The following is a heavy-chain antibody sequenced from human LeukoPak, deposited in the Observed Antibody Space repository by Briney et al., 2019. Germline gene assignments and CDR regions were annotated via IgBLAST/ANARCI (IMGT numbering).Heavy chain of an antibody. CDR3: ARVWIAAAGAFDI. Sequence: SVKVSCKASGYTFTGYYMHWVRQAPGQGLDWMGWINPNSGGTNYAQKFQGRVTMTRDTSISTVYMELSRLRSDDTAVYYCARVWIAAAGAFDIWGQGTMVTVSS. J-gene: IGHJ3*02. D-gene: IGHD6-13*01. CDR2: INPNSGGT. CDR1: GYTFTGYY. V-gene: IGHV1-2*02.